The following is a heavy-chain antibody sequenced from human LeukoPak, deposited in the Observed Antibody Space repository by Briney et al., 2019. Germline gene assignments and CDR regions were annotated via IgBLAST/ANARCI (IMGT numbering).Heavy chain of an antibody. Sequence: GGSLRLSCAASGFTFSSYGMSWVRQAPGKGLEWVSFITTSGATTSYADSVKCRFTISRDKPRNTLYMQMNSLRDEDTALYYCAIMHGYYDGSGYWVQWGQGTLVSVSS. CDR2: ITTSGATT. D-gene: IGHD3-22*01. V-gene: IGHV3-23*01. J-gene: IGHJ4*02. CDR1: GFTFSSYG. CDR3: AIMHGYYDGSGYWVQ.